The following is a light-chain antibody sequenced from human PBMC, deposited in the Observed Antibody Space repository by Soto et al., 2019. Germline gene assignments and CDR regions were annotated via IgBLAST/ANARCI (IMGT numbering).Light chain of an antibody. CDR2: EVS. V-gene: IGLV2-8*01. CDR1: SSDVGGYNY. J-gene: IGLJ2*01. Sequence: QSALTQPPSASGSPGQSVTISCTGTSSDVGGYNYVSWYQQHPAKAPKLMIYEVSKRPSGVPDRFSGSKSGNTASLTVSGLQAEDEAYYYCSSYAGSNNLVFGGGTKLTVL. CDR3: SSYAGSNNLV.